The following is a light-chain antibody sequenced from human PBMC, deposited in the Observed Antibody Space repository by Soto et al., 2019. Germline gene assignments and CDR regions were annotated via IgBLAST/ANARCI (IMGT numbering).Light chain of an antibody. Sequence: QSVLTQPASVSGSPGQSITISCTGTSSDVGGYNYVSWYQQHPGKAPKLMISEVSNRPSGVSNRFSDSKSGNTASLTISGLQAEDEADYYCNSYTSSSTLVFGGGTKLTVL. V-gene: IGLV2-14*01. J-gene: IGLJ2*01. CDR1: SSDVGGYNY. CDR3: NSYTSSSTLV. CDR2: EVS.